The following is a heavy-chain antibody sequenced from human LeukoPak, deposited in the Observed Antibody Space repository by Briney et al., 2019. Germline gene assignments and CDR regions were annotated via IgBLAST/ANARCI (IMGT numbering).Heavy chain of an antibody. Sequence: GRSLTLSCAASGFTFDDCAMHWVRQAPGKGLEWVSGISWNTGSIGYADSVKGRFTISRDNAKNSLYLQMNSLRAEDTALYYCAKDFSRYCSSTSCSPFDYWGQGTLATVSS. J-gene: IGHJ4*02. D-gene: IGHD2-2*01. CDR1: GFTFDDCA. CDR3: AKDFSRYCSSTSCSPFDY. V-gene: IGHV3-9*01. CDR2: ISWNTGSI.